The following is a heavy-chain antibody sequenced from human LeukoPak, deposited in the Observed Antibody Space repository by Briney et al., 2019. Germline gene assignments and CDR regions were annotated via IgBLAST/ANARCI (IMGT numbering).Heavy chain of an antibody. CDR3: ARGLWGDFWSGDYYYYYMDV. V-gene: IGHV1-8*03. Sequence: ASVKVSCKASGYSFTSYDINWVRQATGQGLEWMGWMNPNRGDTGYAQKFQGRVTVTRNTSISTAYMELSSLRSEDTAVYYCARGLWGDFWSGDYYYYYMDVWGEGTTVTVSS. D-gene: IGHD3-3*01. CDR1: GYSFTSYD. CDR2: MNPNRGDT. J-gene: IGHJ6*03.